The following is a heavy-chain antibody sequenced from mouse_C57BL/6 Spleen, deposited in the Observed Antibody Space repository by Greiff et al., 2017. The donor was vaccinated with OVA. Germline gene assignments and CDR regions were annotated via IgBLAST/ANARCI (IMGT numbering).Heavy chain of an antibody. J-gene: IGHJ1*03. CDR1: GFTFSSYA. V-gene: IGHV5-4*01. CDR3: ARVFYGSSSWYFDV. CDR2: ISDGGSYT. Sequence: EVQRVESGGGLVKPGGSLKLSCAASGFTFSSYAMSWVRQTPEKRLEWVATISDGGSYTYYPDNVKGRFTISRDNAKNNLYLQMSHLKSEDTAMYYCARVFYGSSSWYFDVWGTGTTVTVSS. D-gene: IGHD1-1*01.